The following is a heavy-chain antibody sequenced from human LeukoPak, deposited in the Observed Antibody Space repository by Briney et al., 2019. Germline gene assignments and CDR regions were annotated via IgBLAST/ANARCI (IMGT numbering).Heavy chain of an antibody. V-gene: IGHV1-8*02. CDR2: MNPNSGNT. J-gene: IGHJ3*02. Sequence: GASVKVSCKASGYTFTSYDINWVRQATGQGLEWMGWMNPNSGNTGYAQKFQGRVTMTRDTSTSTVYMELSSLRSEDTAVYYCARDRDAFDIWGQGTMVTVSS. CDR3: ARDRDAFDI. CDR1: GYTFTSYD.